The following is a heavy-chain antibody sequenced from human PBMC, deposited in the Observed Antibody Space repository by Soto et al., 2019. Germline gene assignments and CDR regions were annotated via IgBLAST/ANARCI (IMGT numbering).Heavy chain of an antibody. Sequence: SETLSLTCAVYGGSFSGYYWSWIRQPPGKGLEWIGEINHSGSTNYNPSLKSRVTISVDTSKNQFSLKLSSVTAADTAVYYCARVKILYFVNYYYYYGMDVWGQGTTVTVSS. CDR2: INHSGST. V-gene: IGHV4-34*01. J-gene: IGHJ6*02. CDR3: ARVKILYFVNYYYYYGMDV. D-gene: IGHD2-8*01. CDR1: GGSFSGYY.